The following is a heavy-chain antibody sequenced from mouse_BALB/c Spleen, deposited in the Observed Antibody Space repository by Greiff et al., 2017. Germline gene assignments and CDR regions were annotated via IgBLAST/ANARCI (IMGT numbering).Heavy chain of an antibody. V-gene: IGHV2-2*02. D-gene: IGHD2-10*01. CDR2: IWSGGST. Sequence: VQLVESGPGLVQPSQSLSITCTVSGFSLTSYGVHWVRQSPGKGLEWLGVIWSGGSTDYNAAFISRLSISKDNSKSQVFFKMNSLQANDTAIYYCARKPYYGNFFYAMDYWGQGTSVTVSS. CDR1: GFSLTSYG. CDR3: ARKPYYGNFFYAMDY. J-gene: IGHJ4*01.